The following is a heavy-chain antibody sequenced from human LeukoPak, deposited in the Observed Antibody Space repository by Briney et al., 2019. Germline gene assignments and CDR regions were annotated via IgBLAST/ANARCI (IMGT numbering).Heavy chain of an antibody. CDR1: GFTFSSYG. CDR2: IRYDGTNT. J-gene: IGHJ4*02. V-gene: IGHV3-30*02. Sequence: PGGSLRLSCAASGFTFSSYGMHWVRQAPGKGLEWVAFIRYDGTNTYYADSVKGRFTISRDNSKNTLYLQMNSLRAEDTAVYYCAKDVVAAVRGYFDYWGQGTLVTVSS. D-gene: IGHD6-13*01. CDR3: AKDVVAAVRGYFDY.